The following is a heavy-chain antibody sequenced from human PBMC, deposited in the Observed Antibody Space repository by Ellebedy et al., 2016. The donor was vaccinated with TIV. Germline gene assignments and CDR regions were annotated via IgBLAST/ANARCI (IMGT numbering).Heavy chain of an antibody. J-gene: IGHJ6*03. Sequence: ASVKVSXXASGYTFTSYDINWVRQATGQGLEWMGWMNPNSGNTGYAQKFQGRVTMTRNTSISTAYMELSSLRSEDTAVYYCARVGCSSTSCESYYYYYMDVWGKGTTVTVSS. D-gene: IGHD2-2*01. CDR3: ARVGCSSTSCESYYYYYMDV. CDR1: GYTFTSYD. CDR2: MNPNSGNT. V-gene: IGHV1-8*01.